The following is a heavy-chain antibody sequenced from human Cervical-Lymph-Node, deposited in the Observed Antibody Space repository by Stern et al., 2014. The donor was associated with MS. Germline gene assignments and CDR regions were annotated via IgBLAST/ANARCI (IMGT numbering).Heavy chain of an antibody. CDR1: GGTFSNFD. CDR3: ARDGEWFFDL. D-gene: IGHD3-3*01. J-gene: IGHJ4*02. V-gene: IGHV1-69*01. CDR2: IIPIFGAP. Sequence: MQLVESGAEVKKPGSSVKVSCKASGGTFSNFDITWVRQAPGQGLEWMGGIIPIFGAPTYPQRFQGRVTITADESTRTAYMELNSLSSDDTAVYYCARDGEWFFDLWGQGTLVTVSS.